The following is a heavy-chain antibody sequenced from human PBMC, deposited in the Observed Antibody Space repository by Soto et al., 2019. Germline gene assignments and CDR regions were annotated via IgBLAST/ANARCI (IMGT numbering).Heavy chain of an antibody. Sequence: GGSLRLSCSASGFTFSSYSMNWVRQAPGKGLEWVSSISSSSSYIYYADSVKGRFTISRDNAKNSLYLQMNSLRAEDTAVYYCASYKPSPVFDYWGQGTLVTVSS. V-gene: IGHV3-21*01. D-gene: IGHD1-1*01. CDR1: GFTFSSYS. CDR3: ASYKPSPVFDY. J-gene: IGHJ4*02. CDR2: ISSSSSYI.